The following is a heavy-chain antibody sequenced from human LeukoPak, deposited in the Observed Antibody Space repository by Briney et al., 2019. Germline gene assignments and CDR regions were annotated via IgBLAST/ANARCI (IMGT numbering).Heavy chain of an antibody. Sequence: GGSLRLSCAASGFTFSSYSMNWVRQAPGKGLEWVSYISSSSSTIYYADSVEGRFTISRDNAKNSLYLQMNSLRAEDTAVYYCARYNWNDGFDPWGQGTLVTVSS. V-gene: IGHV3-48*04. D-gene: IGHD1-1*01. CDR2: ISSSSSTI. CDR3: ARYNWNDGFDP. J-gene: IGHJ5*02. CDR1: GFTFSSYS.